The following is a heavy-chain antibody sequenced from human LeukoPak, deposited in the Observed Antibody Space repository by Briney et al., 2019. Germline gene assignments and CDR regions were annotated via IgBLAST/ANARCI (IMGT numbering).Heavy chain of an antibody. CDR3: ARADIVVVPAAWGDYYYYMDV. J-gene: IGHJ6*03. Sequence: SVKLSCKASGGTFSSYAISWVRQAPGQGLEWMGSIIPIFGTANYAQKCQGRVTITADKSTSTAYMELSSLRSEDTAVYYCARADIVVVPAAWGDYYYYMDVWGKGTTVTVSS. CDR1: GGTFSSYA. D-gene: IGHD2-2*01. CDR2: IIPIFGTA. V-gene: IGHV1-69*06.